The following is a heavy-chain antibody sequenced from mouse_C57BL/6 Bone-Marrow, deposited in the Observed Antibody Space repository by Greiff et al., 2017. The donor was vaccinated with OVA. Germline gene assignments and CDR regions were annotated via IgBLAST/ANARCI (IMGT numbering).Heavy chain of an antibody. CDR2: IYPGNSYT. Sequence: VQLQQSGTVLAKPGASVKMSCKTSGYTFTSYWMHWVKQRPGQGLEWIGAIYPGNSYTSYNQKFKGKATLTAVTSASTAYMELSSLTNEDSADYYCTGYYGGSYRYCDYWGQGTTLTVAS. J-gene: IGHJ2*01. CDR1: GYTFTSYW. CDR3: TGYYGGSYRYCDY. V-gene: IGHV1-5*01. D-gene: IGHD1-1*01.